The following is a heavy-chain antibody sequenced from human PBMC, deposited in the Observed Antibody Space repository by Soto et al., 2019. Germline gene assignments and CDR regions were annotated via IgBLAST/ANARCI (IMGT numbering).Heavy chain of an antibody. CDR2: ISAYNGYT. D-gene: IGHD4-17*01. J-gene: IGHJ4*02. CDR1: GYTFTSYG. CDR3: ASGDVTLPFDY. V-gene: IGHV1-18*01. Sequence: ASVKVSCKASGYTFTSYGISWVRQAPGQGLEWMGWISAYNGYTNYAQNLQGRVSMTTDTSTSTAYMELRSLRSDDTAVYYCASGDVTLPFDYWGQGTLVTVSS.